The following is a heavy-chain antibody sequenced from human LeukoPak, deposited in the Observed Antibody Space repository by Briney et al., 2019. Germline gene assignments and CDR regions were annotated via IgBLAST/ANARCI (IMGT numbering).Heavy chain of an antibody. V-gene: IGHV1-8*01. CDR1: GYPFINYD. CDR3: ARERGGQAGSYFPS. CDR2: MRPNSGKT. Sequence: ASVKVSCKTSGYPFINYDINWVRQASGQGLEWMGWMRPNSGKTGYAQKFQGRITMTRNISISTAYMELSSLRFDDTAVYFCARERGGQAGSYFPSWGQGALVTVSS. D-gene: IGHD1-26*01. J-gene: IGHJ4*02.